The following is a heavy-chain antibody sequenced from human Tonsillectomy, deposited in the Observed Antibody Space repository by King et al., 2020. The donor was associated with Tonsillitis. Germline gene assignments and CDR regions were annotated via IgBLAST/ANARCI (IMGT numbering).Heavy chain of an antibody. CDR1: GFSFSSYG. D-gene: IGHD3-16*01. V-gene: IGHV3-30*18. J-gene: IGHJ3*02. Sequence: VQLVESGGGVVQPGRSLRLSCAVSGFSFSSYGMHWVRQAPGKGLEWVAIISYDGSNKYYADSVKGRFTISRDNSNNTLYLQMNSLRGEDTAVYYCAKEEFGFDIWGQGTVVTVSS. CDR2: ISYDGSNK. CDR3: AKEEFGFDI.